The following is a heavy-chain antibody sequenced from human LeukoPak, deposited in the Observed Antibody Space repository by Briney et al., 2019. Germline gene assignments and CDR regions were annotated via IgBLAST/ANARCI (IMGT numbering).Heavy chain of an antibody. D-gene: IGHD3-3*01. CDR2: INPSGGST. J-gene: IGHJ5*02. CDR1: GYTFTSYY. V-gene: IGHV1-46*01. CDR3: ARERVEAITIFGVVINWFDP. Sequence: ASVKVSCKASGYTFTSYYMHWVRQAPGQGLEWMGIINPSGGSTSYAQKFQGRVTMTRDTYTSTVYMELSSLISEDTAVYYCARERVEAITIFGVVINWFDPWGQGTLVTVSS.